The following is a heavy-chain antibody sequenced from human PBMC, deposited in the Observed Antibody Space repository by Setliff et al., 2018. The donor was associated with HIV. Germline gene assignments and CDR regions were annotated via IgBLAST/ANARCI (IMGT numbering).Heavy chain of an antibody. CDR3: VTLLYDSSGFQEYFDC. Sequence: GGSLRLSCAASGFPFSAYTLHWVRQAPGKGLVWVSRINGDGTSTSYADSVKGRFTISRDNAKNTLSLQMNSLRADDTAVYFCVTLLYDSSGFQEYFDCWGRGTLVTVSS. D-gene: IGHD3-22*01. V-gene: IGHV3-74*01. CDR2: INGDGTST. CDR1: GFPFSAYT. J-gene: IGHJ4*02.